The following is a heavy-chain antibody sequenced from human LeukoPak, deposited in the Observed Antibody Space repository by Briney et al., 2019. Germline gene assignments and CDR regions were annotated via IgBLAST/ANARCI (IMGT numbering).Heavy chain of an antibody. CDR3: ARIVGASDY. CDR1: GVSFSGYY. D-gene: IGHD1-26*01. J-gene: IGHJ4*02. CDR2: INHSGST. Sequence: SETLSLTCAVYGVSFSGYYWSWIRQPPGKGLEWIGEINHSGSTNYNPSLKSRVTISVDTSKNQFSLKLSSVTAADTAVYYCARIVGASDYWGQGTLVTVSS. V-gene: IGHV4-34*01.